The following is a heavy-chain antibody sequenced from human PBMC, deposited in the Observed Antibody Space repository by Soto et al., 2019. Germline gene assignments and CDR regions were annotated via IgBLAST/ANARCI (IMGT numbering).Heavy chain of an antibody. Sequence: ASVKVSCKASGYTFTSYGISWVRQAPGQGLEWMGWISAYNGNTNYAQKLQGRVTMTTDTSTSTAYMELRSLRSDDTAVYYCAREAPGPVGIASGRFDPWGQGTLVTVSS. J-gene: IGHJ5*02. V-gene: IGHV1-18*01. CDR1: GYTFTSYG. D-gene: IGHD1-26*01. CDR3: AREAPGPVGIASGRFDP. CDR2: ISAYNGNT.